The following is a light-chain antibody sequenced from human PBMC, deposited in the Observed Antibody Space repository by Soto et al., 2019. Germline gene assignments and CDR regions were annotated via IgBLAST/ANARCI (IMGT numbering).Light chain of an antibody. CDR3: QQRHMWPIT. CDR1: QSFRGL. V-gene: IGKV3-11*01. Sequence: EVVLTQSPVTLSLSPGERATLSCRASQSFRGLLAWYQQKPGQAPRLLIYDAYNRATGIPPRFSGSGSGTDCTLTISSLEPKDSAVYYCQQRHMWPITFGQGTRLEIK. J-gene: IGKJ5*01. CDR2: DAY.